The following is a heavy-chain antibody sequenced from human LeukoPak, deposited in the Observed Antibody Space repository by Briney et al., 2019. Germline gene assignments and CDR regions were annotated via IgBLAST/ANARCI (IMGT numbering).Heavy chain of an antibody. D-gene: IGHD2-8*01. CDR3: RAYTYATDF. CDR1: GFSFSSYV. V-gene: IGHV3-23*01. Sequence: GGYLRLSCAASGFSFSSYVMSWVRQAPGKGLEWVSTITTNSVGTYYADSVKGRFTISRDNSKNTLYLQMNSLRAEDTATYYCRAYTYATDFWGQGTLVAVSS. CDR2: ITTNSVGT. J-gene: IGHJ4*02.